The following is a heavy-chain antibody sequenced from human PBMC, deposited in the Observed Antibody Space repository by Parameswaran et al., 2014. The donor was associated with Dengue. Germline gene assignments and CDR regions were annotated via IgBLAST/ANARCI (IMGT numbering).Heavy chain of an antibody. CDR3: ARARGVGSGSYYVDY. V-gene: IGHV4-30-4*01. CDR2: IYYSGST. D-gene: IGHD3-10*01. J-gene: IGHJ4*02. Sequence: WIRQPPGKGLEWIGYIYYSGSTYYNPSLKSRVTISVDTSKNQFSLKLSSVTAADTAVYYCARARGVGSGSYYVDYWGQGTLVTVSS.